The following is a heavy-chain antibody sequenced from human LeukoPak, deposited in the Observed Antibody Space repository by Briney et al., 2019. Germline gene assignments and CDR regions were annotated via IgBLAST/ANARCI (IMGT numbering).Heavy chain of an antibody. J-gene: IGHJ4*02. D-gene: IGHD3-3*01. Sequence: PSETLSLTCTVSGGSISSSGYYWGWSRQPPGKGLEWIGEINHSGSTNYNPSLKSRVTISVDTSKNQFSLKLSSVTAADTAVYYCARGDFGAYYFDYWGQGSLVTVSS. CDR2: INHSGST. CDR3: ARGDFGAYYFDY. V-gene: IGHV4-39*07. CDR1: GGSISSSGYY.